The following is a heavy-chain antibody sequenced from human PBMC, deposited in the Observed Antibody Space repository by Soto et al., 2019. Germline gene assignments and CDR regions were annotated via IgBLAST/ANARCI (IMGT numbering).Heavy chain of an antibody. V-gene: IGHV3-21*02. D-gene: IGHD3-9*01. CDR3: VRDLGRYFRSGYMDL. Sequence: EVQLVESGGGLVKPGGSLRLSCTASGVAFNTYSMNWVRQAPGKGLELVSAINEDSTYIYYVDSLRGRSTISRDNAKGSLFLQMQSLRPDDTAVYYCVRDLGRYFRSGYMDLWGDGATVTVSS. CDR2: INEDSTYI. CDR1: GVAFNTYS. J-gene: IGHJ6*03.